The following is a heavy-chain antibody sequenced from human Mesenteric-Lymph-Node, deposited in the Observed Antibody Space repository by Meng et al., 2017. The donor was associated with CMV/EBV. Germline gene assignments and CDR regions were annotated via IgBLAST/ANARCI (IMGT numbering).Heavy chain of an antibody. J-gene: IGHJ4*02. V-gene: IGHV3-23*01. CDR3: AKDGEAYCGGQCYSFFDY. CDR2: ISGSGGST. Sequence: GESLKISCAASGFTFSSYAMSWVRQAPGKGLEWVSVISGSGGSTYYANSVKGRFTISRDNFKNTLYLQMNSLRAEDTAIYFCAKDGEAYCGGQCYSFFDYWGQGARVTVSS. D-gene: IGHD2-21*01. CDR1: GFTFSSYA.